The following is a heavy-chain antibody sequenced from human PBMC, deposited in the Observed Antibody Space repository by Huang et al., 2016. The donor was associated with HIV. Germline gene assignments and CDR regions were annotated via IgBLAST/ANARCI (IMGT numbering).Heavy chain of an antibody. CDR3: VTKASAMDV. CDR1: TVTFTAYW. CDR2: IRQDGREK. V-gene: IGHV3-7*01. J-gene: IGHJ6*02. Sequence: LVESGGGLVQPGGSLRLSCGGSTVTFTAYWLTWVRQPPGQGLELVASIRQDGREKFYLDSVKGRFNISRDNGKKLLFLDMTSRQVDDTATYFCVTKASAMDVWGQGTTVIVSS. D-gene: IGHD2-8*01.